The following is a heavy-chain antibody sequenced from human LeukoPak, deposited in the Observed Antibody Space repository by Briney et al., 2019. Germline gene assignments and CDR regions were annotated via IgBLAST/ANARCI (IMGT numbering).Heavy chain of an antibody. CDR2: INHSGST. J-gene: IGHJ4*02. CDR1: GGSFSGYY. CDR3: ARGRLDSYGPYYVDY. Sequence: SETLSLTCAVYGGSFSGYYWSWIRQPPGKGLEWIGEINHSGSTNYNPSLKSRVTISVDTSKNQFSLKLSSVTAADTAVYYCARGRLDSYGPYYVDYRGQGTLVTVSS. V-gene: IGHV4-34*01. D-gene: IGHD5-18*01.